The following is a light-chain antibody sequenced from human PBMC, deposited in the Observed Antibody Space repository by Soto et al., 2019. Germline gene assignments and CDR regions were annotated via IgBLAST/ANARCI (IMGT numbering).Light chain of an antibody. V-gene: IGKV3-11*01. J-gene: IGKJ5*01. CDR3: QQRSDWPPIT. CDR1: QSVSSN. CDR2: GAS. Sequence: EIEMTQSPATLSVSPWEEATLSCRSSQSVSSNLAWYQQKPGQAPRLLIYGASSRATGIPDRFSGSGSGTDFTLTISSLEPEDFAVYYCQQRSDWPPITFGQGTRLEIK.